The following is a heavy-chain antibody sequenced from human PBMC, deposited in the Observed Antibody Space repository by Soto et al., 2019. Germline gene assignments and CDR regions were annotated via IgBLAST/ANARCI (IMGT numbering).Heavy chain of an antibody. CDR2: ISNDGGST. CDR1: GFTFSSYT. V-gene: IGHV3-64*01. D-gene: IGHD3-16*01. Sequence: GGSLRLSCAASGFTFSSYTMHWVRQAPGKGLEYVSAISNDGGSTYHANSVKGRFTISRDNSKNTLYLQMGSLRAEDMAVYYCARGAFMITSSPFDYWGQGTLVTVSS. CDR3: ARGAFMITSSPFDY. J-gene: IGHJ4*02.